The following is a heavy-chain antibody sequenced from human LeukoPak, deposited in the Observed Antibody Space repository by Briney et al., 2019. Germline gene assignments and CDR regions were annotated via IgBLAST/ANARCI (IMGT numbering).Heavy chain of an antibody. CDR2: INSDGSST. CDR3: AKEITSPFEY. D-gene: IGHD2-2*01. J-gene: IGHJ4*02. Sequence: PGGSLRLSCAASGFTFSSYWMHWVRRAPGKGLVWVSRINSDGSSTSYADSVKGRFTISRDNSKNTLYLEMNSLRAEDTAVYYCAKEITSPFEYWGQGTLVTVSS. CDR1: GFTFSSYW. V-gene: IGHV3-74*01.